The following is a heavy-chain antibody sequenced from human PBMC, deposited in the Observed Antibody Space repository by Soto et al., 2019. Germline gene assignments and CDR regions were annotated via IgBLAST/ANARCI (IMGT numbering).Heavy chain of an antibody. D-gene: IGHD1-1*01. V-gene: IGHV1-2*04. CDR2: INPNSGGT. CDR3: ARYLEGERRYYYYGMDV. Sequence: GASVKVSRKASGYTFTGYYMHWVRQAPGQGLEWMGWINPNSGGTNYAQKFQGWVTMTRDTSISTAYMELSRLRSDDTAVYYCARYLEGERRYYYYGMDVWGQGTTVTVLL. CDR1: GYTFTGYY. J-gene: IGHJ6*02.